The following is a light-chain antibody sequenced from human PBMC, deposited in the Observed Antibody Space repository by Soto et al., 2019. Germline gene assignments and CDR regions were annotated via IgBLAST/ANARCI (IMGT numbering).Light chain of an antibody. CDR1: QSVSSN. J-gene: IGKJ1*01. Sequence: EIVMTQSPATLSVSPGERATLSCRASQSVSSNLAWYQQKPGQAPRLLIYGASTRATGIPARFSGSGSGTEFTLTISSLQSEDFADYYCQQYRTFGQGTKVEI. CDR2: GAS. CDR3: QQYRT. V-gene: IGKV3-15*01.